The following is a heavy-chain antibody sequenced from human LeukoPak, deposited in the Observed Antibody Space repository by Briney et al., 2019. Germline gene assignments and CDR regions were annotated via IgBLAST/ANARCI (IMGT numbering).Heavy chain of an antibody. J-gene: IGHJ4*02. CDR3: ARLSAMLRGPEAFYYFEY. V-gene: IGHV3-48*04. CDR2: ISSSSSTI. CDR1: GFTFSSYG. Sequence: AGGSLRLSCAASGFTFSSYGMTWVRQAPGKGLEWVSYISSSSSTIYYADSVKGRFTISRDNAKNSLYLQMNSLRAEDTAVYYCARLSAMLRGPEAFYYFEYWGQGTLVTVSS. D-gene: IGHD3-10*01.